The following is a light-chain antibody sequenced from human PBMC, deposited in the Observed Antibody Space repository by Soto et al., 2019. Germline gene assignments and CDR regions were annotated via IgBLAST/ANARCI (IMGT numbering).Light chain of an antibody. CDR1: QIVSSSY. CDR3: QHYGRM. J-gene: IGKJ1*01. V-gene: IGKV3-20*01. CDR2: GAS. Sequence: EIVLAQSPGTLSLSPRERATLSCRASQIVSSSYLAWYQQKPGQAPRLLIYGASSRATGIPDRFSGSGSGTDFTLTISRLEPEDFAVYYCQHYGRMFGQGTKVDIK.